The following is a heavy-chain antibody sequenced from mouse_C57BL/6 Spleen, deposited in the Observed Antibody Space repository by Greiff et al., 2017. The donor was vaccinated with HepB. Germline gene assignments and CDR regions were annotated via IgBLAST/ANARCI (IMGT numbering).Heavy chain of an antibody. CDR3: ARSRKYSNYYCDY. D-gene: IGHD2-5*01. CDR2: IYPGDGDT. CDR1: GYAFSSSW. J-gene: IGHJ2*01. Sequence: QVQLQQSGPELVKPGASVKISCKASGYAFSSSWMNWVKQRPGKGLEWIGRIYPGDGDTNYNGKFKGKATLTADKSSSTAYMQLSSLTSEDSAVYFCARSRKYSNYYCDYWGQGTTLTVSS. V-gene: IGHV1-82*01.